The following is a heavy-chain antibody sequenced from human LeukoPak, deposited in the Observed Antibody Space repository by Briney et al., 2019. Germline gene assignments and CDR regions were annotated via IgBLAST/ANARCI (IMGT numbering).Heavy chain of an antibody. CDR2: ISWNSGSI. D-gene: IGHD3-10*01. CDR1: GFTFADYA. CDR3: ARGGERGYYGSGSYCDY. V-gene: IGHV3-9*03. Sequence: GGSMRLSRAASGFTFADYAMHWVRQAPGKGLEWVSGISWNSGSIGYADSVKGRFTISRDNAKNSLYLQMNSLRAEDIALYYCARGGERGYYGSGSYCDYWGQRTLVTVSS. J-gene: IGHJ4*02.